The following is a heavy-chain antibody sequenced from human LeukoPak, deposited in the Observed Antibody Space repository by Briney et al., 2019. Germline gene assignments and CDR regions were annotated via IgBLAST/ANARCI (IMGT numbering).Heavy chain of an antibody. J-gene: IGHJ4*02. V-gene: IGHV4-34*01. Sequence: PSETLSLTCAVYGGSFSGYYWSWIRQPPGKGLEWIGEINHSGSTNYNPSLKSRVTISVDTSKNQFSLKLSSVTAADTAVYYCARGAVGAPAYFDYWGQGTLVTVSP. CDR3: ARGAVGAPAYFDY. CDR1: GGSFSGYY. D-gene: IGHD1-26*01. CDR2: INHSGST.